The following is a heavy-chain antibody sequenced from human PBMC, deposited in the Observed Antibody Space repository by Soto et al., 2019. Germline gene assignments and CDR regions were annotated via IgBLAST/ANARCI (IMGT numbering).Heavy chain of an antibody. J-gene: IGHJ6*02. CDR2: TYYRSKWYN. V-gene: IGHV6-1*01. CDR1: GDSVSSNSAA. Sequence: SQTLSLTCAISGDSVSSNSAAWNWIRQSPSRGLEWLGRTYYRSKWYNDYAVSVKSRITINPDTSKNQFSLQLNSVTPEDTAVYYCARDPLWAGTEYYYNGMDVWGQGTTVTVSS. CDR3: ARDPLWAGTEYYYNGMDV. D-gene: IGHD6-19*01.